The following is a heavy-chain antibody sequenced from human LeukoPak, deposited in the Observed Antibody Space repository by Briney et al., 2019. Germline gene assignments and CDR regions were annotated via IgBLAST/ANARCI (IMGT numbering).Heavy chain of an antibody. CDR2: IIPIFGTA. J-gene: IGHJ4*02. CDR3: ARDRPMVRWCFDY. V-gene: IGHV1-69*05. Sequence: ASVKVSCKASGGTFSSYAISWVRQAPGQGLEWMGRIIPIFGTANYAQKFQGRVTITTDESTSTAYMELSSLRSEDTAVYYCARDRPMVRWCFDYWGQGTLVTVSS. D-gene: IGHD5-18*01. CDR1: GGTFSSYA.